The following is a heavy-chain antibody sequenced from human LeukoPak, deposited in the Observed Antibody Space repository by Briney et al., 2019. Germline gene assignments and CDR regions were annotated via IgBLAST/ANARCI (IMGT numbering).Heavy chain of an antibody. CDR1: GFTFSSYS. D-gene: IGHD1-26*01. CDR3: ARVCIVGATMDY. J-gene: IGHJ4*02. CDR2: ISSSSSYI. V-gene: IGHV3-21*01. Sequence: GGSLRLSCAASGFTFSSYSMNWVRQAPGKGLEWVSSISSSSSYIYYADSVKGRFTISRDNAKNSLYLQMNSLRAEDTAVYYCARVCIVGATMDYWGQGTLVTVSS.